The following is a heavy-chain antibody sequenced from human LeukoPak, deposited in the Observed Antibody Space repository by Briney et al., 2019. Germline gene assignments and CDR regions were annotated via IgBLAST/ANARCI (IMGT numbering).Heavy chain of an antibody. D-gene: IGHD3-22*01. J-gene: IGHJ4*02. CDR2: IYSSGST. V-gene: IGHV4-4*07. CDR1: GGSISSYY. CDR3: ARWRDSSGYYQHFDN. Sequence: PSETLSLTCTVSGGSISSYYWSWIRQPPGKGLEWIGHIYSSGSTDYNPSLKSRVTMSVDTSKKQFSLKLTSVTAADTAVYYCARWRDSSGYYQHFDNWGQGVLVTVSS.